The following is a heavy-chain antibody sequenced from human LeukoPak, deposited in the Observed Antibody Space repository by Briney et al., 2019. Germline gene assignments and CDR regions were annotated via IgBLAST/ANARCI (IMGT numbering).Heavy chain of an antibody. CDR2: INPNSGGT. J-gene: IGHJ4*02. D-gene: IGHD6-13*01. V-gene: IGHV1-2*02. Sequence: ASVKVSCKASGYTFTGYYMHWVRQAPGQGLEWMGWINPNSGGTNYAQKFQGRVTMTRDTSISTAYMELSRLRSDDTAVYYCARVNPIAAANDYWGQGTLVTVSS. CDR1: GYTFTGYY. CDR3: ARVNPIAAANDY.